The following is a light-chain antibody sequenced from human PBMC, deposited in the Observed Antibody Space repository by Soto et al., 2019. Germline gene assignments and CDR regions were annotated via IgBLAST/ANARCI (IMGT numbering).Light chain of an antibody. CDR1: QSVRSY. CDR2: DAS. CDR3: QQRTDWLT. V-gene: IGKV3-11*01. Sequence: EIVLTQSPATLSLSPGERATLSCSASQSVRSYLAWYQHKPGQAPRLLIYDASNRATGIPARFSGSGSETDFTLTISSLEPEDFPVYYCQQRTDWLTFGGGTKVELK. J-gene: IGKJ4*01.